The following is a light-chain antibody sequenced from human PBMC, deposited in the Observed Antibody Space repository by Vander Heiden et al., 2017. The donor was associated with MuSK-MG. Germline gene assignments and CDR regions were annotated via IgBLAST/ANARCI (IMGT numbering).Light chain of an antibody. CDR3: LQSYSTRIT. J-gene: IGKJ5*01. CDR2: AAS. Sequence: DIQMTQSPSSLSASVGDRVTITCRASQSISSYLNWYQQKPGKAPKLLIYAASSLQSGVPSTFSPSASGTDFTLTIRSLHPEDFATSHCLQSYSTRITFGQGTRLEIK. CDR1: QSISSY. V-gene: IGKV1-39*01.